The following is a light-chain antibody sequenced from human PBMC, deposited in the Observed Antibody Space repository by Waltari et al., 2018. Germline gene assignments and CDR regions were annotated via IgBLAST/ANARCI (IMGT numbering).Light chain of an antibody. J-gene: IGKJ1*01. CDR1: QSVSRT. CDR3: QHYVRLPAT. Sequence: EIVLTHSPGPLSLSPGERATFSCRASQSVSRTLAWYQQKPGQAPKLLIYGASIRATGIPDRFTGSGSGTDFSLTISSLEPEDFAVYFCQHYVRLPATFGQGTKVEIK. V-gene: IGKV3-20*01. CDR2: GAS.